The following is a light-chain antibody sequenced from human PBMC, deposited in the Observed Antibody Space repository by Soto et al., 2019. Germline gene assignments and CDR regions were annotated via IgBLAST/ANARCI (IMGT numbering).Light chain of an antibody. CDR3: QQRSNWPPSIT. CDR1: QSVGNF. V-gene: IGKV3-11*01. Sequence: EVVLTQSPATLSLSPGERATLSCRASQSVGNFLAWYQQKPGQAPMLLIYDATNRATGIPASSSGSGAGTDFTLTISSRQAEDFVVYYCQQRSNWPPSITFGQGTRLEIK. J-gene: IGKJ5*01. CDR2: DAT.